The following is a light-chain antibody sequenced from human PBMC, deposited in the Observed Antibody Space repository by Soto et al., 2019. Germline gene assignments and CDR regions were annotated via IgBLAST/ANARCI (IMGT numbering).Light chain of an antibody. CDR2: WAS. CDR1: QSVLYSSDNKNY. V-gene: IGKV4-1*01. J-gene: IGKJ1*01. Sequence: DIVMTQTPDSLTLALGERATINCKSSQSVLYSSDNKNYLAWYQYKPGQPPKLLLYWASTRESGVPDRFRGSESGTDFTLTISSLQAEDVAVYYCQQYFTTPRTFGQGTKVEIK. CDR3: QQYFTTPRT.